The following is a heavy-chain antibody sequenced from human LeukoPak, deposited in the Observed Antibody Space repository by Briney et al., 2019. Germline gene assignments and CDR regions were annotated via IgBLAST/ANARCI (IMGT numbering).Heavy chain of an antibody. CDR3: ARESLYSGSYYYYGMDV. CDR1: GYTFTGYY. V-gene: IGHV1-2*02. Sequence: ASVKVSCKASGYTFTGYYMHWVRQAPGQGLEWMGWINPNSGGTNYAQKFQGRVTMTRDTSISTAYMELSRLRSDDTAVYYCARESLYSGSYYYYGMDVWGQRTTVTASS. CDR2: INPNSGGT. D-gene: IGHD1-26*01. J-gene: IGHJ6*02.